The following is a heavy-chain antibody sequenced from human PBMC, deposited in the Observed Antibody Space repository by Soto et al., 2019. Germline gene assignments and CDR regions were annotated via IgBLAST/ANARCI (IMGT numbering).Heavy chain of an antibody. CDR2: ISSSSSTI. D-gene: IGHD6-13*01. V-gene: IGHV3-48*02. J-gene: IGHJ1*01. CDR1: GFTFSSYS. CDR3: AREGLAAAGFIEYFQH. Sequence: PGGSLRLSCAASGFTFSSYSMNWVRQAPGKGLEWVSYISSSSSTIYYADSVKGRFTISRDNAKNSLCLQMNSLRDEDTAVYYCAREGLAAAGFIEYFQHWGQGTLVTVSS.